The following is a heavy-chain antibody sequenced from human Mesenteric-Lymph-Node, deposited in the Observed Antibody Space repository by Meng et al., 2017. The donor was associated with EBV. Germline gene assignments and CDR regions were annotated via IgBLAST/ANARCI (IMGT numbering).Heavy chain of an antibody. CDR1: GFTFITHW. CDR3: ARDPSIIVAGESDY. V-gene: IGHV3-74*01. D-gene: IGHD6-19*01. CDR2: INPDGSSI. Sequence: EVQLVESXXGXVPXGGXLRLSFAASGFTFITHWMHWVRQAPGKGLVWVSRINPDGSSIGYADSVKGRFTISRDSSKNTVYLQMNTMRAEDTAMYYCARDPSIIVAGESDYWGQGTLVTVSS. J-gene: IGHJ4*02.